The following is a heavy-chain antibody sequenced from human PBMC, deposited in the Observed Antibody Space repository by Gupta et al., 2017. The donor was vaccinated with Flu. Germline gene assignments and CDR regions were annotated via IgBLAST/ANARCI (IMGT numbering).Heavy chain of an antibody. CDR1: GGTFSSYA. CDR2: IIPIFGTA. D-gene: IGHD2-21*02. J-gene: IGHJ3*02. Sequence: VQLVESGAEVKKPGSSVKVSCKASGGTFSSYAIRWVRQAPGQGLEWMGGIIPIFGTANYAQKFQGRVTITADESTSTAYMELSSLRSEDTAVYYCARDTPEVVTATRLDSFDIWGQGTMVTVSS. V-gene: IGHV1-69*01. CDR3: ARDTPEVVTATRLDSFDI.